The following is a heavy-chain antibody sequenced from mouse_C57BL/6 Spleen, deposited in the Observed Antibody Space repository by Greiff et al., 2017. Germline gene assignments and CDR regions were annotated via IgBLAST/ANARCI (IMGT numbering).Heavy chain of an antibody. D-gene: IGHD2-2*01. CDR1: GFNIKDDY. V-gene: IGHV14-4*01. CDR3: TSVRGYDGAWFAY. CDR2: IDPENGDT. Sequence: EVQLHQSGAELVRPGASVKLSCTASGFNIKDDYMHWVKQRPEQGLEWIGWIDPENGDTEYASKFQGKATITADTSSNTAYLQLSSLTSEDTAVYYCTSVRGYDGAWFAYWGQGTLVTVSA. J-gene: IGHJ3*01.